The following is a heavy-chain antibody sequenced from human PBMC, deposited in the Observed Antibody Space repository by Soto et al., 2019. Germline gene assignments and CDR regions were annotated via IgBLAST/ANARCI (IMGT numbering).Heavy chain of an antibody. Sequence: GGSLILSCAASGFTFSCYAMSWVRQPQGEGLEWVSAVSGSGGSTYYAASVKGRFTISGDNSKNTLYLQMNSLRAEGTAVYYCAKVDASIFDYGDYVYYYYGMDVWGQGTTVTVSS. J-gene: IGHJ6*02. V-gene: IGHV3-23*01. CDR1: GFTFSCYA. CDR2: VSGSGGST. CDR3: AKVDASIFDYGDYVYYYYGMDV. D-gene: IGHD4-17*01.